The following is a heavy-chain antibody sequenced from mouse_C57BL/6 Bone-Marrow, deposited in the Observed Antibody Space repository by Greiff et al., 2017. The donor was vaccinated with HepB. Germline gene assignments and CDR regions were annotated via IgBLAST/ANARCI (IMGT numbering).Heavy chain of an antibody. Sequence: VQLKQSGPELVKPGASVKISCKASGYSFTGYYMNWVKQSPEKSLEWIGEINPSTGGTTYNQKFKAKATLTVDKSSSTAYMQLKSLTSEDSAVYYCARRYSNYEGWFAYWGQGTLVTVSA. CDR3: ARRYSNYEGWFAY. CDR2: INPSTGGT. CDR1: GYSFTGYY. D-gene: IGHD2-5*01. J-gene: IGHJ3*01. V-gene: IGHV1-42*01.